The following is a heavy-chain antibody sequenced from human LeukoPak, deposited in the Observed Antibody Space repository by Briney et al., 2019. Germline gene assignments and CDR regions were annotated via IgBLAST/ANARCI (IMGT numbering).Heavy chain of an antibody. V-gene: IGHV3-66*04. J-gene: IGHJ2*01. CDR1: VLTPSCNY. CDR2: VYPDGNT. D-gene: IGHD3-9*01. CDR3: ARLLTAAIRWAWYFDL. Sequence: GGSLRLSRVASVLTPSCNYTSWVRHVPGRGLEWVSVVYPDGNTYYADSAKGRFAISTDISKSTLFLQMDSLRAEDTAVYYCARLLTAAIRWAWYFDLWGRGTLVTVSS.